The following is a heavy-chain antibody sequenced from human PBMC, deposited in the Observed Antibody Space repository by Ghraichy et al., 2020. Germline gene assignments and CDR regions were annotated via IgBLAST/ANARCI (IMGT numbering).Heavy chain of an antibody. CDR2: INHSGST. CDR3: ARGGGSGSYYPG. J-gene: IGHJ4*02. CDR1: GGSFSGYY. D-gene: IGHD3-10*01. Sequence: SETLSLTCAVYGGSFSGYYWSWIRQPPGKGLEWIGEINHSGSTNYNPSLKSRVTISVDTSKNQFSLKLSSVTAADTAVYYCARGGGSGSYYPGWGQGTLVTVSS. V-gene: IGHV4-34*01.